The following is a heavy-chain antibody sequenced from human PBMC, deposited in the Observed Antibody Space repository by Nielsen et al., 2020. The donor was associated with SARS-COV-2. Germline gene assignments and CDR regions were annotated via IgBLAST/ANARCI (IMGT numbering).Heavy chain of an antibody. D-gene: IGHD1-26*01. J-gene: IGHJ4*02. CDR2: VDPEDGET. CDR1: GYTFTDYY. Sequence: SCKVSGYTFTDYYMHWVQQAPGKGLEWMGLVDPEDGETIYAEKFQGRVTITADTSTDTAYMELSSLRSEDTAVYYCARDYNIVEARPFDYWGQGTLVTVSS. V-gene: IGHV1-69-2*01. CDR3: ARDYNIVEARPFDY.